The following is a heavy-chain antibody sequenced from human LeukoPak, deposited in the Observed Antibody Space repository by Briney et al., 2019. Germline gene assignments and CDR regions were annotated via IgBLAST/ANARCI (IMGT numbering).Heavy chain of an antibody. J-gene: IGHJ3*02. CDR2: IIPIFGTA. D-gene: IGHD3-22*01. V-gene: IGHV1-69*13. CDR3: ARDLSIGPTSGAFDI. Sequence: SVKVSCKVSGYTLTELSMHWVRQAPGQGLEWMGGIIPIFGTANYAQKFQGRVTITADESTSTAYMELSSLRSEDTAVYYCARDLSIGPTSGAFDIWGQGTMVTVSS. CDR1: GYTLTELS.